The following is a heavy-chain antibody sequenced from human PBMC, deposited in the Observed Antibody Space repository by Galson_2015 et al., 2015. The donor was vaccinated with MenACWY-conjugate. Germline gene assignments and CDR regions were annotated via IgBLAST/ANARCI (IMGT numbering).Heavy chain of an antibody. D-gene: IGHD3-16*01. CDR2: IYPCDSDT. Sequence: QSGALVPKPGESLRISCMGSGFSFTCYWIGWVRQMPGLRLEWMGIIYPCDSDTRYGPSFHGQVTISTDKSISTAYLQWSSLKASDTAMYYCARLGDFIWGSDYYFDYWGQGTLVTVSS. J-gene: IGHJ4*02. CDR3: ARLGDFIWGSDYYFDY. CDR1: GFSFTCYW. V-gene: IGHV5-51*01.